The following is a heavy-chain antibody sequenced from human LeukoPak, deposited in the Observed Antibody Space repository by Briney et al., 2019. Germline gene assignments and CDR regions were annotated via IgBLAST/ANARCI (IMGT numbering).Heavy chain of an antibody. CDR1: GGTFSNHA. CDR3: ARAHRQLERLGRYYFDY. J-gene: IGHJ4*02. CDR2: IIPIFGTA. V-gene: IGHV1-69*13. D-gene: IGHD1-1*01. Sequence: SVKVSCKASGGTFSNHAVSWVRQAPGQGLEWMGGIIPIFGTANYAQKFQGRVTITADESMSTAYMELSSLRSEDTAVYYCARAHRQLERLGRYYFDYWGQGTLVTVSS.